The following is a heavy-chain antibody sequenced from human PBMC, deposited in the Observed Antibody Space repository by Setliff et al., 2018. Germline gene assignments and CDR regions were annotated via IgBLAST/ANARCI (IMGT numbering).Heavy chain of an antibody. D-gene: IGHD3-10*01. CDR1: GYTLTELS. V-gene: IGHV1-24*01. CDR3: ARDLGDYGSGSYSIPHYYYYYGMDV. J-gene: IGHJ6*02. CDR2: FDPEDGET. Sequence: ASVKVSCKVSGYTLTELSMHWVRQAPGKGLEWMGGFDPEDGETIYAQKFQGRVTMTEDTSTDTAYMELSSLRSEDTAVYYCARDLGDYGSGSYSIPHYYYYYGMDVWGQGTTVTVSS.